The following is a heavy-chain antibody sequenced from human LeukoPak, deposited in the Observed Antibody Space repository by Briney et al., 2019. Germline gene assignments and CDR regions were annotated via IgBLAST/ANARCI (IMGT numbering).Heavy chain of an antibody. CDR3: ARDSSLSGWFDP. Sequence: SQTLSLTCTVSGGSISSGSYYWSWIWQPAGKGLEWIGRIYTSGSTIYNPSLKSRVTISLDTSKNQFSLKLSSVTAADTAVYYCARDSSLSGWFDPWGQGTLVTVSS. V-gene: IGHV4-61*02. CDR1: GGSISSGSYY. D-gene: IGHD3-10*01. J-gene: IGHJ5*02. CDR2: IYTSGST.